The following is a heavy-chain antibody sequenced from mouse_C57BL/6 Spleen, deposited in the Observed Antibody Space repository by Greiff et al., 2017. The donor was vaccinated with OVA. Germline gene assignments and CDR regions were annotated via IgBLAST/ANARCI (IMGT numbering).Heavy chain of an antibody. J-gene: IGHJ4*01. CDR2: ISDGGSYT. V-gene: IGHV5-4*01. CDR3: ARDEIITTVRGYAMDY. CDR1: GFTFSSYA. Sequence: EVQRVESGGGLVKPGGSLKLSCAASGFTFSSYAMSWVRQTPEKRLEWVATISDGGSYTYYPDNVKGRFTISRDNAKNNLYLQMSHLKSEDTAMYYCARDEIITTVRGYAMDYWGQGTSVTVSS. D-gene: IGHD1-1*01.